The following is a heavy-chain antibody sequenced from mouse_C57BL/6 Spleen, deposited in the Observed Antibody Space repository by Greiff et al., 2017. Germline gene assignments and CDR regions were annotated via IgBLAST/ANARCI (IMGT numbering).Heavy chain of an antibody. V-gene: IGHV7-3*01. CDR2: IRNKANGYTT. CDR1: GFTFTDSY. J-gene: IGHJ1*03. CDR3: ARYKGYFDV. Sequence: EVMLVESGGGLVQPGGSLSLSCAASGFTFTDSYMSWVRQPPGKALAWLGFIRNKANGYTTEYSASVKGRFTISRDNSQSILYLQMNALRAEDSATYYCARYKGYFDVWGTVTTVTVSS.